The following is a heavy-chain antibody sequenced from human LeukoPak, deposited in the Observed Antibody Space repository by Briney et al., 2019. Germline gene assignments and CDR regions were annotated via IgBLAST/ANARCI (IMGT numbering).Heavy chain of an antibody. CDR3: ARYYGSGSYDY. CDR1: GGSVSSDSYF. CDR2: IYYSGST. D-gene: IGHD3-10*01. V-gene: IGHV4-61*01. Sequence: SETLSLTCTVSGGSVSSDSYFWTWIRQPPGKGLEWIGYIYYSGSTNYNPSLKSRVTISLDTSKSQISLKLSSVTAADTAIYYCARYYGSGSYDYWSQGTLVTVSS. J-gene: IGHJ4*02.